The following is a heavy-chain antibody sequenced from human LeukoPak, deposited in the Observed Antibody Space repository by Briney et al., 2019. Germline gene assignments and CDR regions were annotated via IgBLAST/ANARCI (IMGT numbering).Heavy chain of an antibody. V-gene: IGHV4-34*01. CDR1: GGSFSGYY. CDR3: ARRRLSYQLQRGWYFDL. Sequence: PSETLSLTCAVYGGSFSGYYWSWIRQPPGKGLEWIGEVNHSGSTNYNPSLKSRVTISVDTSKNQFSLKLSSVTAADTAVYYCARRRLSYQLQRGWYFDLWGRGTLVTVSS. D-gene: IGHD2-2*01. J-gene: IGHJ2*01. CDR2: VNHSGST.